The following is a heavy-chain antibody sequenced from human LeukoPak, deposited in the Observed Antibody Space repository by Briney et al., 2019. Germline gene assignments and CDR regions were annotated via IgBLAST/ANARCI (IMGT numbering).Heavy chain of an antibody. CDR1: GGTFSSYA. D-gene: IGHD4-23*01. Sequence: SVKVSCEASGGTFSSYAISWVRQAPGQGLEWMGRIIPILGIANYAQKFQGRVTITADKSTSTAYMELSSLRSEDTAVYYCAKIDYGGNSAFDYWGQGTLVTVSS. V-gene: IGHV1-69*04. CDR3: AKIDYGGNSAFDY. CDR2: IIPILGIA. J-gene: IGHJ4*02.